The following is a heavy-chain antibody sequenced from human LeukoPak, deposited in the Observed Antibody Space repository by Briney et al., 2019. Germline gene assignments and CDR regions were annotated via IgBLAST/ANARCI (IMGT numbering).Heavy chain of an antibody. J-gene: IGHJ4*02. CDR3: ARETRRALTGDRYYFDY. CDR2: IRYDGSNK. CDR1: GFTFSSYG. Sequence: GGSLRLSCAASGFTFSSYGMHWVRQAPGKGLEWVAFIRYDGSNKYYADSVKGRFTISRDNSKNTLYLQMNSLRAEDMAVYYCARETRRALTGDRYYFDYWGQGTLVTVSS. V-gene: IGHV3-30*02. D-gene: IGHD7-27*01.